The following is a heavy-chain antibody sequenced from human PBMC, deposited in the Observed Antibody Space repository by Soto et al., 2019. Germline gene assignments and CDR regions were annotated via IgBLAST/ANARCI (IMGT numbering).Heavy chain of an antibody. CDR2: ISAYNGNT. CDR1: GYTFTSYG. V-gene: IGHV1-18*01. Sequence: QVQLVQSGAEVKKPGASVKVSCKASGYTFTSYGISWVRQAPGQGLEWMGWISAYNGNTKYAQKLQGRVTMTTDTSTKPASKEPRSLSYDDTGVYYPARESPPVDYWGQGTLVTVSS. CDR3: ARESPPVDY. J-gene: IGHJ4*02.